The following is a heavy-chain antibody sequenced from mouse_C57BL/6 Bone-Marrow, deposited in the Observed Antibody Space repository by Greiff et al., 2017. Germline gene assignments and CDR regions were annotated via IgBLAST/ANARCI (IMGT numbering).Heavy chain of an antibody. D-gene: IGHD2-1*01. CDR1: GYTFTDYY. CDR3: ARIGYCNSLGDWYLDV. Sequence: VQLQQSGPELVKPGASVKISCKASGYTFTDYYMNWVKQSHGKSLEWIGDINPNNGGTSYNQKFKGKATLTVDKSSSTAYMELRSLTSEDSAVXYCARIGYCNSLGDWYLDVWGTGTTVTVSS. V-gene: IGHV1-26*01. J-gene: IGHJ1*03. CDR2: INPNNGGT.